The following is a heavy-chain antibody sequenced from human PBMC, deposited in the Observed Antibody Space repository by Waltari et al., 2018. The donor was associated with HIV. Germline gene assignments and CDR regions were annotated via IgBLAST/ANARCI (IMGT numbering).Heavy chain of an antibody. J-gene: IGHJ4*02. V-gene: IGHV3-30*18. CDR2: IWYDGSNK. CDR1: GFTFSSYG. CDR3: AKSGYRGNYFDY. Sequence: QVQLVESGGGVVQPGRSLRLSCAASGFTFSSYGMHWVRQAPGKGLEWVAVIWYDGSNKYYADSVKGRFTISRDNSKNTLYLQMNSLRAEDTAMYYCAKSGYRGNYFDYWGQGTLVTVSS. D-gene: IGHD6-25*01.